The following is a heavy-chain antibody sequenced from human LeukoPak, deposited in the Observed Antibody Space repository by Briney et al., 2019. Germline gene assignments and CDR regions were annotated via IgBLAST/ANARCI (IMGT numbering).Heavy chain of an antibody. V-gene: IGHV1-2*02. CDR2: INPNSVGT. CDR3: ARDLPQYYYDSSGYLTGAFDI. D-gene: IGHD3-22*01. CDR1: GYTFTGYY. J-gene: IGHJ3*02. Sequence: GASVKVSCKASGYTFTGYYMHWVRQAPGQGLEWMGWINPNSVGTNYAQKFQGRVTMTRDTSISTAYMELSRLRSDDTAVYYCARDLPQYYYDSSGYLTGAFDIWGQGTMVTVSS.